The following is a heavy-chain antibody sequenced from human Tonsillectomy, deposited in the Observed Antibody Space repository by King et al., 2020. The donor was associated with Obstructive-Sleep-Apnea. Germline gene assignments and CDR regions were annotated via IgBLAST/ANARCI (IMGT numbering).Heavy chain of an antibody. D-gene: IGHD3-16*01. Sequence: VQLQESGPGLVKPSETLSLTCSVSGDSIRSYYWSWIRQPPGKGLEWIGHIYYIGSTSYNPSLRSRVTISADTSKTQLSLNLTSVTAADTAVYYCARDFGGKYYYGVDVWGQGTTVTVSS. J-gene: IGHJ6*02. CDR1: GDSIRSYY. CDR2: IYYIGST. V-gene: IGHV4-59*01. CDR3: ARDFGGKYYYGVDV.